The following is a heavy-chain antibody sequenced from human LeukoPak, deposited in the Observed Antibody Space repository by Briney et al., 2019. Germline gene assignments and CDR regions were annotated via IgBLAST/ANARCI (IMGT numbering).Heavy chain of an antibody. J-gene: IGHJ4*02. CDR2: ISTTGSYI. Sequence: GGSLRLSCAASGFTFSSYSMNWVRQAPGKGLEWVSSISTTGSYIYYADSVKGRFTISRDNAKNSLFLQMNSLRAEDTAVYYCAKAKLWFGELLNDYWGQGTLVTVSS. V-gene: IGHV3-21*01. CDR3: AKAKLWFGELLNDY. CDR1: GFTFSSYS. D-gene: IGHD3-10*01.